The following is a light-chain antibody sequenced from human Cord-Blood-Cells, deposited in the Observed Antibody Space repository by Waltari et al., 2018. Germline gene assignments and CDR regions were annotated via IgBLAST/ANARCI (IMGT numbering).Light chain of an antibody. CDR3: QSYDSSLSGWV. CDR1: SSNIGAGYD. Sequence: QSVLTQPPSVSGAPGQRVTISCTGSSSNIGAGYDVHWYQTRPVTAPKLLIYGNSNRPSGVPDRFSGSKSGTSASLAITGLQAEDEADYYCQSYDSSLSGWVFGGGTKLTVL. CDR2: GNS. J-gene: IGLJ3*02. V-gene: IGLV1-40*01.